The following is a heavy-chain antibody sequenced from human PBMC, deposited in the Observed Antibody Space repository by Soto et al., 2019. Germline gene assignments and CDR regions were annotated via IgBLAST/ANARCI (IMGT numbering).Heavy chain of an antibody. D-gene: IGHD6-19*01. CDR2: IYHSGST. CDR3: ARDRRIAVAGTGRSNYYYGMDV. Sequence: SETLSRTCAVSGGSISSSNWWSFFRQPPGKGLECIGEIYHSGSTNYNPSLKSRVTISVDKSKNQFSLKLSSVTAADTAVYYCARDRRIAVAGTGRSNYYYGMDVWGQGTTVTVSS. V-gene: IGHV4-4*02. J-gene: IGHJ6*02. CDR1: GGSISSSNW.